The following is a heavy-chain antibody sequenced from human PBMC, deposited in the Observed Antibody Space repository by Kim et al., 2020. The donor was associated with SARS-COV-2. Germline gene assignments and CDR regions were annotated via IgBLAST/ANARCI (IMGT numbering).Heavy chain of an antibody. Sequence: SETLSLTCAVYGGSFSGYYWSWIRQPPGKGLEWIGEINHSGSTNYNPSLKSRVTISVDTTKNQISLKLSTVPAADTAVYYCARVPFGRVSGYYLGAFDYWGQGTLVTVSP. CDR2: INHSGST. J-gene: IGHJ4*02. CDR1: GGSFSGYY. CDR3: ARVPFGRVSGYYLGAFDY. D-gene: IGHD3-22*01. V-gene: IGHV4-34*01.